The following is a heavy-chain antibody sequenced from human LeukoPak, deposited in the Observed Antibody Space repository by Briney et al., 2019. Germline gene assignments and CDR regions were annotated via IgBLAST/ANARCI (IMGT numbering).Heavy chain of an antibody. J-gene: IGHJ4*02. V-gene: IGHV3-11*01. CDR2: ISSSGRTI. CDR1: GFTFSDYY. Sequence: TGGSLRLSCAASGFTFSDYYMSWLRQAPGKGLEGLSYISSSGRTIYYADSVKGRFTISRDNAKNSLCLQMNSLRVEDTAVYYCARHSYHGSGHGGYWGQGTLVTVSS. CDR3: ARHSYHGSGHGGY. D-gene: IGHD2-15*01.